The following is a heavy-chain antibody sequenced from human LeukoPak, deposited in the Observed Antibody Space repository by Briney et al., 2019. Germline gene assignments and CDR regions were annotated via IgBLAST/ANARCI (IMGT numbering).Heavy chain of an antibody. V-gene: IGHV4-59*01. CDR1: GGSISSYY. J-gene: IGHJ4*02. Sequence: SETLSLTCTVSGGSISSYYWSWIRQPPGKGLEWIGYIYYSGSTNYNPSLKSRVTISVDTSKNQFSLKLSSVTAADTAVYYCARYIAEAGNFDYWGQGTLVTVSS. D-gene: IGHD6-13*01. CDR2: IYYSGST. CDR3: ARYIAEAGNFDY.